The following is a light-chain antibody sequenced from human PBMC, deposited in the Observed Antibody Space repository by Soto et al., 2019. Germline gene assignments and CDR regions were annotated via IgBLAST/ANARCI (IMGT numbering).Light chain of an antibody. CDR2: GAS. Sequence: EIVMTQSPATLSVSPGERATLSCRASQSIVNNLAWYQQKPGQGPRLLIYGASSRATGLPARFSGSGSGTGFTLPISSLQSEDFAIYYCQQYNDWPLTFGGGTKVEIK. J-gene: IGKJ4*01. V-gene: IGKV3-15*01. CDR1: QSIVNN. CDR3: QQYNDWPLT.